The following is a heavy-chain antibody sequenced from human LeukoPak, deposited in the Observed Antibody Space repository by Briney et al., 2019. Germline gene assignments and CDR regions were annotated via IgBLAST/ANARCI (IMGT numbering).Heavy chain of an antibody. CDR2: INHSGST. D-gene: IGHD3-10*01. J-gene: IGHJ4*02. V-gene: IGHV4-34*01. CDR1: GGSFSGYY. CDR3: ARFKYYGSGNYFDH. Sequence: SETLSLTCAVYGGSFSGYYWSWIRQPPGKGLEGIGEINHSGSTNYNPSRKSRVTISVDTSKNQFSLNLSSVTAADTSVYYCARFKYYGSGNYFDHWGQGTLVTVSS.